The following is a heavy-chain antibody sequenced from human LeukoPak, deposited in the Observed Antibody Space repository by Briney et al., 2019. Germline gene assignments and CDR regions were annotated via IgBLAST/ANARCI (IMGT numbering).Heavy chain of an antibody. Sequence: GGSLRLSCAASGYSFSINAMSWVRQAPGRGLEWVSAISGSAISTSYADSVKGRFIISRDNSKNTLYLQINSLRVEDTALYYCARMSRIVVDPAAPLDYWGQGTLLTVSA. V-gene: IGHV3-23*01. CDR1: GYSFSINA. D-gene: IGHD2-2*01. CDR3: ARMSRIVVDPAAPLDY. J-gene: IGHJ4*02. CDR2: ISGSAIST.